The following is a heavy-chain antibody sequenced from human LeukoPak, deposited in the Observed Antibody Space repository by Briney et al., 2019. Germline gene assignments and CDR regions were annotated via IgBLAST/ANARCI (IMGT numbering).Heavy chain of an antibody. V-gene: IGHV4-39*07. CDR3: ARVIFDTSGFFDY. Sequence: PSETLSLTCTVSGGSINSGRYYWGWIRQPPGKGLQWIGTIYYNGDTYYNPSLKSRGTISVDTSTNQFSLKLNSVTAADTAVYYCARVIFDTSGFFDYWGLGTLVTVSS. J-gene: IGHJ4*02. D-gene: IGHD3-22*01. CDR1: GGSINSGRYY. CDR2: IYYNGDT.